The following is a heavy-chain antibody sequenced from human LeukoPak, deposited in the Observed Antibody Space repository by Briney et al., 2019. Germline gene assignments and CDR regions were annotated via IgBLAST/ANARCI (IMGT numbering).Heavy chain of an antibody. Sequence: QPGGSLRLSCAASGFTFSSYEMNWVRQAPGKGLEWVSYISSSGSTIYYADSVKGRFTISRDNAKNSLYLQMNSLRAEDTAVYYCARGLGLVTSPYFDYWGQGTLVTVSS. CDR2: ISSSGSTI. J-gene: IGHJ4*02. D-gene: IGHD3/OR15-3a*01. V-gene: IGHV3-48*03. CDR3: ARGLGLVTSPYFDY. CDR1: GFTFSSYE.